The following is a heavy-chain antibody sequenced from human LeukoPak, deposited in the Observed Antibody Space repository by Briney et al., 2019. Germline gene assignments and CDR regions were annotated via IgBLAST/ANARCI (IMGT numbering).Heavy chain of an antibody. D-gene: IGHD2-21*02. CDR1: GFTFDDYA. CDR3: AKGFIVVVTATLPDY. V-gene: IGHV3-43D*03. J-gene: IGHJ4*02. Sequence: GGSLRLSCAASGFTFDDYAMHWVRHAPGKGLEWVSLISWDGDITYYADSVKGRFTISRDNSKNSLYLQMNSLRAEDTALYYCAKGFIVVVTATLPDYWGQGTLVTVSS. CDR2: ISWDGDIT.